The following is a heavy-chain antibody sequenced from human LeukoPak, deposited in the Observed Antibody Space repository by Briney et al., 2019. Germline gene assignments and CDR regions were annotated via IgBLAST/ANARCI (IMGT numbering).Heavy chain of an antibody. V-gene: IGHV4-30-4*01. CDR3: ARGRGKFSWFGELLSYRYFDP. CDR2: MYYSGST. Sequence: SQTLSLTCTVSGGSVSSGDYYWSWIRQPPGKGLEWIGYMYYSGSTYYNPSLKSRVTISVDTSKNQFSLKLSSVTAADTAVYYCARGRGKFSWFGELLSYRYFDPWGQGTLVTVSS. D-gene: IGHD3-10*01. J-gene: IGHJ5*02. CDR1: GGSVSSGDYY.